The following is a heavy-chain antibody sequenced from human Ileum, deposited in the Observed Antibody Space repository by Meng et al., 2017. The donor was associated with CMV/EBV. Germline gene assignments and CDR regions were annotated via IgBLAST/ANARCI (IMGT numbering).Heavy chain of an antibody. CDR1: GFGFSHFE. J-gene: IGHJ4*02. Sequence: GESLKISCAASGFGFSHFEMNWVRQAPGKGLEWLSYISGGGTIKYADSVKGRFIISRDNAKNSLFLQMNSLRAEDTALYYCVGGGLYYFDYWGRGTLVTVSS. D-gene: IGHD2-15*01. V-gene: IGHV3-48*03. CDR3: VGGGLYYFDY. CDR2: ISGGGTI.